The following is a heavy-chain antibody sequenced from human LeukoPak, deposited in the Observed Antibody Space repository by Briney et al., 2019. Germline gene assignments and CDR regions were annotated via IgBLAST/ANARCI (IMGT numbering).Heavy chain of an antibody. CDR2: IKQDGTEK. Sequence: GGSLRLSCAASGFTFTTYWMSWVRQAPGKGLEWVANIKQDGTEKYYVDSVKGRFTISRDNATNSLYLQMNSLRAEDTAVYYCARVGRQLVLAYDYWGQGTLVTVSS. CDR1: GFTFTTYW. CDR3: ARVGRQLVLAYDY. D-gene: IGHD6-13*01. J-gene: IGHJ4*02. V-gene: IGHV3-7*01.